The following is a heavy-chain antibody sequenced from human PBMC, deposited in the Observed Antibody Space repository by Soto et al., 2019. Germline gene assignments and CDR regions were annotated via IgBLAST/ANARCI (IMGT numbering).Heavy chain of an antibody. V-gene: IGHV1-58*02. CDR3: AATFDSGSYDFGGHPW. J-gene: IGHJ4*02. Sequence: SVKVSCKASGFTFSSSAIQCVRRSLLQPLEWIGWIVVGSGKTDYTHNLQARVTITRDKSTSTAYMELSGLRSEDTAVYYCAATFDSGSYDFGGHPWWGQGTLVTVSS. CDR1: GFTFSSSA. D-gene: IGHD2-21*01. CDR2: IVVGSGKT.